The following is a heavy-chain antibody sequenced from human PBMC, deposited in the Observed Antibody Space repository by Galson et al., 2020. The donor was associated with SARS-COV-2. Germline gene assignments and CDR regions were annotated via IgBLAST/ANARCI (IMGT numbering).Heavy chain of an antibody. CDR3: ARDRISAPDDFDY. CDR2: INPNTGDT. D-gene: IGHD6-13*01. J-gene: IGHJ4*02. Sequence: ASVKVPCKASGYIFTDYYMHWVRQAPGQGLEWMGWINPNTGDTKYKEKFQGRVSMTRDTPISTAYMELSRLTSDDTAVFYCARDRISAPDDFDYWGQGTLVTVSS. V-gene: IGHV1-2*02. CDR1: GYIFTDYY.